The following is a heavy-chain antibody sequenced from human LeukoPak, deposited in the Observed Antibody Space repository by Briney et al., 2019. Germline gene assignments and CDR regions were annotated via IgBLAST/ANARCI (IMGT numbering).Heavy chain of an antibody. J-gene: IGHJ4*02. CDR2: IIPIFGTA. D-gene: IGHD3-9*01. CDR1: GGTFSSYA. Sequence: SVKVSCKASGGTFSSYAISWVRQAPGQGLEWMGRIIPIFGTANYAQKFQGRVTITTDESTSTAYMELSSLRSEDTAVYYCARDQYDILTGYRLDHWGQGTLVTVSS. V-gene: IGHV1-69*05. CDR3: ARDQYDILTGYRLDH.